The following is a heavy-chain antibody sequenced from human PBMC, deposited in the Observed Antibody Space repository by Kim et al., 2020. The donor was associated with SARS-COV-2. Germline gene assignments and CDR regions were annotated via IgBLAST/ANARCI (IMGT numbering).Heavy chain of an antibody. Sequence: GGSLRLSCTASGFTFGEYAMSWFRRAPGKGLEWVAFIRTRAYGGTTEYAATVKGRFTISSDDSKSIAYLQMNSLKTEDTDVYYCTRDRWRSGWFGAGDYWGQGTLVTVSS. CDR1: GFTFGEYA. CDR2: IRTRAYGGTT. CDR3: TRDRWRSGWFGAGDY. V-gene: IGHV3-49*03. J-gene: IGHJ4*02. D-gene: IGHD6-19*01.